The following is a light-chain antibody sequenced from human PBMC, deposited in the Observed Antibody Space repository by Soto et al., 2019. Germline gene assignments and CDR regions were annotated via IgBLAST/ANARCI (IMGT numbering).Light chain of an antibody. CDR1: QSVCSN. J-gene: IGKJ4*01. CDR2: GAS. Sequence: EIVMTQSPVTLSVSPGERATLSCRASQSVCSNLAWYQQKPGQAPRLLIYGASTRATGIPTRFSGSGSGTEFTLTISSLQSEDFAVYHCQQNNNWPLTFGGGTKVDIK. V-gene: IGKV3D-15*01. CDR3: QQNNNWPLT.